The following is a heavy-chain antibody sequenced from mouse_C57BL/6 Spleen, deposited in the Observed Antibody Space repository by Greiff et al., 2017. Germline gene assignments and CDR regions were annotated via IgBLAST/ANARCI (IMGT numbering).Heavy chain of an antibody. CDR3: ARYALYDGWYFDV. CDR1: GFTFSDFY. Sequence: EVKLMESGGGLVQSGRSLRFSCATSGFTFSDFYMEGVRLAPGKGLEWIAASRNIANDYTTEYSASVKGRFIVSRDTSQSILYLQMNALRAEDTAIYYCARYALYDGWYFDVWGTGTTVTVSS. V-gene: IGHV7-1*01. J-gene: IGHJ1*03. D-gene: IGHD2-3*01. CDR2: SRNIANDYTT.